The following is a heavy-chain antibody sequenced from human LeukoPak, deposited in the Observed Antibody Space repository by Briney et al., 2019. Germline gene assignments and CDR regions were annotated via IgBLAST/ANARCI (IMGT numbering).Heavy chain of an antibody. CDR1: GYTFTVYY. D-gene: IGHD1-7*01. Sequence: ASVTVSCTASGYTFTVYYMHWVRQAPGQGHEWMGWINPNSGGTNYAQKFQGRVTMTRDTSISTAYMELSRLRSDDTAVYYCARGNYADLVDYWGQGTLVTVSS. V-gene: IGHV1-2*02. CDR2: INPNSGGT. J-gene: IGHJ4*02. CDR3: ARGNYADLVDY.